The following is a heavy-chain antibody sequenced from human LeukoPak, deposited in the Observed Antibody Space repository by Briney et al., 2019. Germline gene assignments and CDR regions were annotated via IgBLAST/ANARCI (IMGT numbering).Heavy chain of an antibody. J-gene: IGHJ4*02. Sequence: GGSLRLSCAASGFTFRSYAMTWIRQAPGKGLEWVSPISGSGDSTYYADSVKGRFTISRDNSKNTLYLQMNSLRTEDTAVYYYAKDADPSASYLQGRYFDYWGQGTLVTVSS. CDR3: AKDADPSASYLQGRYFDY. V-gene: IGHV3-23*01. CDR2: ISGSGDST. CDR1: GFTFRSYA. D-gene: IGHD6-19*01.